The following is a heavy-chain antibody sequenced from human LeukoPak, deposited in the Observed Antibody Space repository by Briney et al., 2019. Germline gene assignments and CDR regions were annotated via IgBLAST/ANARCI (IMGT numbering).Heavy chain of an antibody. CDR2: IKQDGSET. V-gene: IGHV3-7*01. J-gene: IGHJ4*02. CDR1: GFTLSSYW. CDR3: ASNDLIAAAGAPFDY. Sequence: PGGSLRLSCAASGFTLSSYWMSWVRQAPGKGLEWVANIKQDGSETYYVDSVKGRFTISRDNAKNSLYLQMNSLRAEDTAVYYCASNDLIAAAGAPFDYWGQGTLVTVSS. D-gene: IGHD6-13*01.